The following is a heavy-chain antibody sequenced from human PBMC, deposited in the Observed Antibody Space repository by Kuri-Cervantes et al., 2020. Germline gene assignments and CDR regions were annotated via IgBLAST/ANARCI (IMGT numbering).Heavy chain of an antibody. CDR1: GFTFSSYG. D-gene: IGHD2-21*01. J-gene: IGHJ6*03. V-gene: IGHV3-30*02. CDR2: IRYDGSNK. CDR3: AKVAMAGPYFYYYMDV. Sequence: GESLKISCAASGFTFSSYGMHWVRQAPGKGLEWVAFIRYDGSNKYYADSVKGRFTISRDNAKNSLYLQMNNLRAEDTALYYCAKVAMAGPYFYYYMDVWGKGTTVTVSS.